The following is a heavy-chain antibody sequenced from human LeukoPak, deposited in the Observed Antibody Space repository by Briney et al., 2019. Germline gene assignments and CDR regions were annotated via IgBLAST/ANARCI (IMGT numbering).Heavy chain of an antibody. V-gene: IGHV1-46*01. CDR1: GYTFTSYY. CDR2: INPSGGST. D-gene: IGHD2-2*01. Sequence: GASVKVSCKASGYTFTSYYMHWVRQAPGQGLEWMGIINPSGGSTSYAQKFQGRVTMTRDMSTSTVYMELSSLRSEDTAVYYCARDALGSWSADIVVVPAAQRGTFDYWGQGTLVTVSS. CDR3: ARDALGSWSADIVVVPAAQRGTFDY. J-gene: IGHJ4*02.